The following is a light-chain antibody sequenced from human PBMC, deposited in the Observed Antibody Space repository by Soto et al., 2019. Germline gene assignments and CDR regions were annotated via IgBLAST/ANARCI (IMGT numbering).Light chain of an antibody. J-gene: IGKJ2*01. CDR3: QQYSDSPYT. V-gene: IGKV3D-20*01. Sequence: EIVLTQSPATLSLSPGERATLSCGASQSVGSSYLAWYQQKPGQAPRLLIYDASSRATGIPDRFSGSGSETDFTLTISRLEPEDFAVYHCQQYSDSPYTFGQGTKLEIK. CDR2: DAS. CDR1: QSVGSSY.